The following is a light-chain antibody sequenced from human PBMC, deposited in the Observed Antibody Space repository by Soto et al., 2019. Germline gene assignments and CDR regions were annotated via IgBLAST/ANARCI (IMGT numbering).Light chain of an antibody. V-gene: IGKV2-28*01. CDR1: QSLLHSDGHNY. CDR3: IQSLQSWT. J-gene: IGKJ1*01. Sequence: DIVMTQSPLSLPVSPGEPASISCRSSQSLLHSDGHNYLEWYLQKPGQSPQLLLYLGSNRASGVPDRFSGSVSGTDFTLQISSAKAEDVAVYDGIQSLQSWTFGLGTKVDI. CDR2: LGS.